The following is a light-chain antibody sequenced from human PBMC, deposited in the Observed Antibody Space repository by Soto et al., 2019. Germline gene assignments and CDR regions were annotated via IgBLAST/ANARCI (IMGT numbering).Light chain of an antibody. Sequence: TQSPSSLSASTGDRVTITCRASQGISSYLAWYQQKPGKAPKLLIYAASTLQSGVPSRFSGSGSGTDFTLTISCLQSGDFATYYCQQYYSYPMYTFGQGTKVDIK. V-gene: IGKV1-8*01. CDR2: AAS. J-gene: IGKJ2*01. CDR3: QQYYSYPMYT. CDR1: QGISSY.